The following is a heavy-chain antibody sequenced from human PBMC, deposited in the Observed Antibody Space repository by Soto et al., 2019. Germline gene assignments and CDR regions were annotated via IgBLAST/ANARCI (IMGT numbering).Heavy chain of an antibody. CDR3: AKHPYSSGWDVEWTEYFDY. D-gene: IGHD6-19*01. Sequence: GESLKISCAASGFTFSSYAMSWVRQAPGKGLEWVSAISGSGGSTYYADSVKGRFTISRDNSKNTLYLQMNSLRAEDTAVYYCAKHPYSSGWDVEWTEYFDYWGQGTLVTVSS. V-gene: IGHV3-23*01. J-gene: IGHJ4*02. CDR1: GFTFSSYA. CDR2: ISGSGGST.